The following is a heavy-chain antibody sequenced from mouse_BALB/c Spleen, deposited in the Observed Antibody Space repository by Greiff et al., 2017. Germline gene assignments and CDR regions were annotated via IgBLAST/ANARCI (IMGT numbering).Heavy chain of an antibody. CDR3: ARERGSFAY. J-gene: IGHJ3*01. Sequence: EVKLVESGGGLVQPGGSLKLSCAASGFTFSSYGMSWVRQTPDKRLELVATINSNGGSTYYPDSVKGRFTISRDNAKNTLYLQMSSLKSEDTAMYYCARERGSFAYWGQGTLVTVSA. CDR2: INSNGGST. V-gene: IGHV5-6-3*01. CDR1: GFTFSSYG.